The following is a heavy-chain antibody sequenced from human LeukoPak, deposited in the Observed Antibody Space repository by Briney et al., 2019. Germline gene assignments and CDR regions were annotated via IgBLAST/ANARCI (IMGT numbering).Heavy chain of an antibody. CDR1: GINFSDSE. D-gene: IGHD3/OR15-3a*01. V-gene: IGHV3-48*03. J-gene: IGHJ4*02. CDR3: ARGVPTGYYTSCYDY. Sequence: HPGGSLRLSCAASGINFSDSEMNWVRQAPGKGLEWVSYISSSGTTIYYADSVKGRFTISRDNAKNSLCLQMNSLRAEDTAVYYCARGVPTGYYTSCYDYWGQGTLVTVSS. CDR2: ISSSGTTI.